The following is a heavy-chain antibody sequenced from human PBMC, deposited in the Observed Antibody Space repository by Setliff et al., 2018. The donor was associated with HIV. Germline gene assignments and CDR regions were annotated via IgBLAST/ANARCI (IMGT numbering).Heavy chain of an antibody. D-gene: IGHD2-8*01. CDR1: GFTFSSYS. J-gene: IGHJ4*02. Sequence: LRLSCAASGFTFSSYSMNWVRQAPGKGLEWVSSISSSGGSTWYADSVKGRFTISRDNSKNTLYLQMNSLRAEDTAVYYCAKDPPTLQWAFDYWGQGTLVTVSS. CDR2: ISSSGGST. CDR3: AKDPPTLQWAFDY. V-gene: IGHV3-23*01.